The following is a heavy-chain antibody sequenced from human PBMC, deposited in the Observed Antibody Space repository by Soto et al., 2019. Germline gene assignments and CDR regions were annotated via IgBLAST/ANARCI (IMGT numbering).Heavy chain of an antibody. CDR3: APGSVDTVDSSGFYEY. CDR2: INHSGGT. V-gene: IGHV4-34*01. J-gene: IGHJ4*02. CDR1: GGSFSAYY. D-gene: IGHD3-22*01. Sequence: PSETLSLTCAVYGGSFSAYYWSWIRQPPGKGLEWIGEINHSGGTSYNPSLKSRVTISVDTSKSQFSLKLTSVTAADRAVYYCAPGSVDTVDSSGFYEYCGQGTPVPVS.